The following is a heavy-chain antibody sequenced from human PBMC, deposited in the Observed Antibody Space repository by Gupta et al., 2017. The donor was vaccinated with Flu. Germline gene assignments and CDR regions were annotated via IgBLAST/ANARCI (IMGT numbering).Heavy chain of an antibody. Sequence: QVQLVESGGGVVQPGRSLRLPCAASGFTFSSYGMHWVRQAPGKGLEWVAVISYDGSNKYYADSVKGRFTISRDNSKNTLYLQMNSLRAEDTAVYYCAKGSHDSGWYPYFDYWGQGTLVTVSS. CDR2: ISYDGSNK. D-gene: IGHD6-19*01. J-gene: IGHJ4*02. V-gene: IGHV3-30*18. CDR1: GFTFSSYG. CDR3: AKGSHDSGWYPYFDY.